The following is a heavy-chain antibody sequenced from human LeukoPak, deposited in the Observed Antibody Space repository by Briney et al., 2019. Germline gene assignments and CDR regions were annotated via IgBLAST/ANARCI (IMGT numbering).Heavy chain of an antibody. V-gene: IGHV1-8*02. CDR3: ARAALHPYNYDSSGYPIDY. D-gene: IGHD3-22*01. Sequence: ASVKVSCKASGYTFTSYDINWVRQATGQGLEWMGWMNPNSGNTGYAQKLQGRVTMTTDTSTSTAYMELRSLRSDDTAVYYCARAALHPYNYDSSGYPIDYWGQGTLVTVSS. J-gene: IGHJ4*02. CDR1: GYTFTSYD. CDR2: MNPNSGNT.